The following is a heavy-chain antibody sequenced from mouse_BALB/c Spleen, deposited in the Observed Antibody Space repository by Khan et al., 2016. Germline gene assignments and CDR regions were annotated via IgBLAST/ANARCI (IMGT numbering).Heavy chain of an antibody. Sequence: VQLQESGTELPRPGASVKLSCKASGYTFTDYYLHWVMQRTGQGLEWIGEIFPGRGSTYYNEKFKGKASLTADTSSSTAYMQRSRPTSEESAVYFCARSYYGYVVIDYWGLGAPFTVS. V-gene: IGHV1-77*01. D-gene: IGHD1-2*01. CDR3: ARSYYGYVVIDY. CDR2: IFPGRGST. CDR1: GYTFTDYY. J-gene: IGHJ4*01.